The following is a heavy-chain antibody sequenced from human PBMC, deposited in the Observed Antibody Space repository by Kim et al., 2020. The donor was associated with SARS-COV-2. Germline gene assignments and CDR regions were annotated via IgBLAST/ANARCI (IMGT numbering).Heavy chain of an antibody. CDR3: ARASFIAAAGTLPVSRYYYYYGMDV. J-gene: IGHJ6*02. Sequence: SETLSLTCAVYGGSFSGYYWSWIRQPPGKGLEWIGEINHSGSTNYNPSLKSRVTISVDTSKNQFSLKLSSVTAADTAVYYCARASFIAAAGTLPVSRYYYYYGMDVWGQGTTVTVSS. CDR1: GGSFSGYY. D-gene: IGHD6-13*01. V-gene: IGHV4-34*01. CDR2: INHSGST.